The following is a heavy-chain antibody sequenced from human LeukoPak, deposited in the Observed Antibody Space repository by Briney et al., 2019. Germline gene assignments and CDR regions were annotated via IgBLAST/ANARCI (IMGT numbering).Heavy chain of an antibody. CDR2: INSDGSWT. Sequence: GGSLRLSCAASGNYWMHWVRQAPGKGLVWVSHINSDGSWTSYADSVEGRFTISKDNAKNTVYLQMNSLRAEDTAVYYCVSFYEAYWGRGTLVTVSS. J-gene: IGHJ4*02. CDR3: VSFYEAY. V-gene: IGHV3-74*01. D-gene: IGHD2/OR15-2a*01. CDR1: GNYW.